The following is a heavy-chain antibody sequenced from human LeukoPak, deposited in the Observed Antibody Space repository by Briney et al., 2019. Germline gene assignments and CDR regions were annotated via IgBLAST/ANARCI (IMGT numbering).Heavy chain of an antibody. Sequence: GGSLRLSCAASGFSFSSQNMNWVRQAPGRGLEWVSAISGSGGSTYYADSVKGRFTISRDNSKNTLYLQMNSLRAEDTAVYYCAKVGFDWLLSYNWFDPWGQGTLVTVSS. CDR1: GFSFSSQN. D-gene: IGHD3-9*01. CDR3: AKVGFDWLLSYNWFDP. J-gene: IGHJ5*02. CDR2: ISGSGGST. V-gene: IGHV3-23*01.